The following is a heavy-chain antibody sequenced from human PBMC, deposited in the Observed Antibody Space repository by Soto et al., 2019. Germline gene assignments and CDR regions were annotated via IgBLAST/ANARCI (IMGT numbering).Heavy chain of an antibody. CDR2: IIPILGIA. J-gene: IGHJ4*02. D-gene: IGHD3-16*01. V-gene: IGHV1-69*02. Sequence: QVQLVQSGAEVKKPGSSVKVSCKASGGTFSSYTISWVRQAPGQGLEWMGRIIPILGIANYAQKFQGRVTITADKATSTDYMELSSLRSEDTAVDYCARVKGQGADQDWGQGTLVTVSS. CDR1: GGTFSSYT. CDR3: ARVKGQGADQD.